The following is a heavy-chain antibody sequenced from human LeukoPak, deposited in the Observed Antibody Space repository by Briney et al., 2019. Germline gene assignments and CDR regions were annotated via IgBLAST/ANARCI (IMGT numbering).Heavy chain of an antibody. D-gene: IGHD2-2*02. CDR2: TYYRSKWYN. Sequence: SQTHSLTCAISGDSVSSNSAAWNWIRQSPSRGLEWLGRTYYRSKWYNDYAVSVKSRITINPDTSKNQFSLQLNSVTPEDTAVYYCARGPGDIVVVPAAISAFDIWGQGTMVTVSS. CDR3: ARGPGDIVVVPAAISAFDI. V-gene: IGHV6-1*01. J-gene: IGHJ3*02. CDR1: GDSVSSNSAA.